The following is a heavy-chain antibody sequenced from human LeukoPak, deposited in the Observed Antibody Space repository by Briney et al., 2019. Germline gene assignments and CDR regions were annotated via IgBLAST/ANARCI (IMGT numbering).Heavy chain of an antibody. V-gene: IGHV1-8*03. D-gene: IGHD6-13*01. J-gene: IGHJ6*03. CDR1: GYTFTSYD. CDR3: ARGNLRPRESSSWYLYYYYYMDV. Sequence: GASVKVSCKASGYTFTSYDINWVRQATGQGLEWMGWMNPNSGNTGYAQKFQGRVTITRNTSISTAYMELSSLRSEDTAVYYCARGNLRPRESSSWYLYYYYYMDVWGKGTTVTVSS. CDR2: MNPNSGNT.